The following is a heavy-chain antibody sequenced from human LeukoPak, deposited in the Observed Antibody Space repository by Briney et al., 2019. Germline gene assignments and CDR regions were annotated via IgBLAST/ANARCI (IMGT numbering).Heavy chain of an antibody. D-gene: IGHD3-3*01. J-gene: IGHJ3*02. CDR3: ARYTLSGNAFHI. CDR2: ISAYNGNT. CDR1: GYTFTSYG. V-gene: IGHV1-18*01. Sequence: ASVKVSCKASGYTFTSYGISWVRQAPGQGLEWMEWISAYNGNTNYAQKLQGRVTMTTDTSTSTAYMELRSLRSDDTAVYFCARYTLSGNAFHIWGQGTLVTVSS.